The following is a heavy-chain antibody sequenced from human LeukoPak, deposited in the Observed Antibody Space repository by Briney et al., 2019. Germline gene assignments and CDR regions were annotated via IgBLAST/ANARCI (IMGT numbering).Heavy chain of an antibody. CDR2: IYYSGST. J-gene: IGHJ6*03. CDR1: GGSISSSSYY. CDR3: ARSSAYFDWLLSSYYYYMDV. V-gene: IGHV4-39*07. Sequence: PSETLSLTCTVSGGSISSSSYYWGWIRQPPGKGLEWIGSIYYSGSTYYNPSLKSRVTISVDTSKNQFSLKLSSVTAADTAVYYCARSSAYFDWLLSSYYYYMDVWGKGTTVTVSS. D-gene: IGHD3-9*01.